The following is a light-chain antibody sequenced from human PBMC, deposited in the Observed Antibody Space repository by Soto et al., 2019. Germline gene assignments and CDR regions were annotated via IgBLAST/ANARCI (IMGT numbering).Light chain of an antibody. V-gene: IGLV2-14*01. J-gene: IGLJ1*01. CDR3: SSYTSSSTLNV. CDR2: DVS. Sequence: LTPPASVSGSPGQSITISCTGTSSDVGGYNYVSWYQQHPGKAPKLMIYDVSNRPSGVSNRFSGSQSGNTASLTISALQCEEEDDYYCSSYTSSSTLNVFGSGTKGTV. CDR1: SSDVGGYNY.